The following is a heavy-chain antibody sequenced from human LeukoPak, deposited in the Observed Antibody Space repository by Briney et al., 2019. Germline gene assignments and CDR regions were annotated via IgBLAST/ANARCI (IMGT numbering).Heavy chain of an antibody. CDR3: ARANTAMVMGLDY. V-gene: IGHV3-13*01. Sequence: QPGGSLRLSCAASGFTFSSYDMHWVRQATGKGLEWVSAIGTAGGTYYPGSVRGRFTISRENAKNSLYLQMNSLRAGDTAVYYCARANTAMVMGLDYWGQGTLVTVSS. CDR1: GFTFSSYD. J-gene: IGHJ4*02. D-gene: IGHD5-18*01. CDR2: IGTAGGT.